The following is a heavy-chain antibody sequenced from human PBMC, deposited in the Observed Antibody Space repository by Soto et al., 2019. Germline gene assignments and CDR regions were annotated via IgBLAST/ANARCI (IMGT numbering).Heavy chain of an antibody. Sequence: ESLKISFKGSGYSFTTYWIGWVRQIPGKGLEWMGIIYPGDSDTRYSPSFQGQVTISADKSTSTAYLQWSSLKASDTAMYYCARRDDSPTAEYFQHWGQGTLVTVSS. CDR3: ARRDDSPTAEYFQH. CDR1: GYSFTTYW. CDR2: IYPGDSDT. J-gene: IGHJ1*01. D-gene: IGHD2-21*01. V-gene: IGHV5-51*01.